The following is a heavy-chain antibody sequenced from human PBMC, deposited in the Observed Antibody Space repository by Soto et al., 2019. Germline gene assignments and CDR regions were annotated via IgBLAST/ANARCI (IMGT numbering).Heavy chain of an antibody. V-gene: IGHV3-33*01. Sequence: GGSLSLSCPPSGFTFSTYCMHWARQAPGKGLEWVAVIWYDGSNKVYADSVKGRFTISRDNSKNTLYLQMNSLRAEDTAVYYCARDLSGDYGALDTWGQGTMVTVSS. CDR1: GFTFSTYC. CDR2: IWYDGSNK. J-gene: IGHJ3*02. CDR3: ARDLSGDYGALDT. D-gene: IGHD4-17*01.